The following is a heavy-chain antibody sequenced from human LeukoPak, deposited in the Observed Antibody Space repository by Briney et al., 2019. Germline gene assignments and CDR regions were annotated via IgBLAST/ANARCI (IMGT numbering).Heavy chain of an antibody. V-gene: IGHV3-7*01. CDR2: IKQDGSEK. CDR3: ARDKMTGDSYFDH. D-gene: IGHD7-27*01. Sequence: GGSLRLSCAASGFIFGSYWMSWVRQAPGKGLEWVAHIKQDGSEKNYVDSVKGRFTISRDNAKNSLILEMDGLRVEDTAVYYCARDKMTGDSYFDHWGQGTLVTVSS. CDR1: GFIFGSYW. J-gene: IGHJ4*02.